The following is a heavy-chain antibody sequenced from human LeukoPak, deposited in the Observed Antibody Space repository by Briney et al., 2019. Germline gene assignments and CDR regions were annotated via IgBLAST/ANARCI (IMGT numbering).Heavy chain of an antibody. Sequence: GGSLRLSCAASGFIFDRHTMHWVRQVPGKGLEWVSLITWGAGRTTYADSVKGRFAISRDNSKNSLYLQMNSLRTEDTAFYYCTKAALAYCASTSCYGMDVWGQGTTVTVSS. CDR2: ITWGAGRT. D-gene: IGHD2-2*01. V-gene: IGHV3-43*01. CDR1: GFIFDRHT. J-gene: IGHJ6*02. CDR3: TKAALAYCASTSCYGMDV.